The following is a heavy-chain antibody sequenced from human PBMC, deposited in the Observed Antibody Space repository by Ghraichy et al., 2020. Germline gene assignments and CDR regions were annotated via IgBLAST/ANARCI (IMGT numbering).Heavy chain of an antibody. D-gene: IGHD2-15*01. J-gene: IGHJ2*01. CDR2: IYHSGST. Sequence: SETLSLTCTVSGYSISSGYYWGWIRQPPGKGLEWIGSIYHSGSTYYNPSLKSRVTISVDTSNNQFSLKLSSVTAADTAVYYCAREVCGGGPCYWYFDLWALAPWSLSPQ. CDR3: AREVCGGGPCYWYFDL. V-gene: IGHV4-38-2*02. CDR1: GYSISSGYY.